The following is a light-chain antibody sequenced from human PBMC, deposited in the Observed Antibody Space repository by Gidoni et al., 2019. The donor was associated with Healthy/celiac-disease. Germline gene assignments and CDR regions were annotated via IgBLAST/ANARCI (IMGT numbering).Light chain of an antibody. CDR2: AAS. CDR3: QQSYSTPRA. J-gene: IGKJ1*01. Sequence: SPSSLSASVGDRVTITCQASQSISSYLNWYQQKPGKAPKLLIYAASSLQSGVSSRFSGSGSGTDFTFTISSLQPEDIATYYCQQSYSTPRAFGHGTKVEIK. CDR1: QSISSY. V-gene: IGKV1-39*01.